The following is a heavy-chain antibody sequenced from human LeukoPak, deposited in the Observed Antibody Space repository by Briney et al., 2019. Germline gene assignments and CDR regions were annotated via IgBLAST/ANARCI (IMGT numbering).Heavy chain of an antibody. Sequence: GGSLRLSCVASGFTFSTYEMNWVRQAPGKGLEWVSDISGGGTTIYYADSVKGRFTISRDNAKNSLSLQMNSLRAEDTAVYYCARSLGSGRFYWYFDLWGRGTLVTVSS. CDR1: GFTFSTYE. CDR2: ISGGGTTI. V-gene: IGHV3-48*03. CDR3: ARSLGSGRFYWYFDL. J-gene: IGHJ2*01. D-gene: IGHD3-10*02.